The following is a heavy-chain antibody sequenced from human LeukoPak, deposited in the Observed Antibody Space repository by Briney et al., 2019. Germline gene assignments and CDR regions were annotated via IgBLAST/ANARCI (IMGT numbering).Heavy chain of an antibody. CDR1: GFTFSNYP. Sequence: GGSLRLSCAASGFTFSNYPMNWVRQAPGKGLEWVSSISSSSSDIYYADSVKGRFTISRDNAKNSLYLQMNSLRAEDTAVYYCAKVIVVPAASPMDVWGKGTTVTVSS. D-gene: IGHD2-2*01. CDR3: AKVIVVPAASPMDV. J-gene: IGHJ6*03. CDR2: ISSSSSDI. V-gene: IGHV3-21*01.